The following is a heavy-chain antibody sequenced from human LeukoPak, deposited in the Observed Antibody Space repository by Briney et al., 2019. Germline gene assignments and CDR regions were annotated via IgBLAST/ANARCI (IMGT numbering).Heavy chain of an antibody. D-gene: IGHD4-23*01. V-gene: IGHV4-59*08. Sequence: PSETLSLTCTVSGGSISSYYWSWIRQPPGKGLEWIGYIYYSGSTNYNPSLKSRVTISVDTSKNQFSLKLSSVTAADTAVYYCARHGVTPRGHYYYYMDVWGKGTTVTVSS. CDR3: ARHGVTPRGHYYYYMDV. J-gene: IGHJ6*03. CDR2: IYYSGST. CDR1: GGSISSYY.